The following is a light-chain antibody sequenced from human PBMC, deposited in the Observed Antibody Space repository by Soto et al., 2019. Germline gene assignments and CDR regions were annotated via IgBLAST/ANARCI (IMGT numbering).Light chain of an antibody. CDR2: DVS. J-gene: IGLJ3*02. CDR1: SSDVGGYDF. CDR3: SSYTNTHTRMV. V-gene: IGLV2-14*03. Sequence: QSALAQPASVSGSLGQSVTISCTGTSSDVGGYDFVSWYQQHPGKVPKLLIYDVSNRPSGVSDRFSGSRFGNTASLTISGLQAEDEGDYYCSSYTNTHTRMVFGGGTKLTVL.